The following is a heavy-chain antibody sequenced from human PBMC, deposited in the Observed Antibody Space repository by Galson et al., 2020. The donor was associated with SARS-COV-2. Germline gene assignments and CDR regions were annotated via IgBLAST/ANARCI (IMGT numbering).Heavy chain of an antibody. CDR1: GFTFSNAW. V-gene: IGHV3-15*01. Sequence: GESLKISCAASGFTFSNAWMNWVRQAPGKGLEWVGRIKSKTAGGTTDYAAPVKGRFTISRDDSKNTLYLQMNSLKTEDTAVYYCATRGFDPWGQGTLVTVSS. J-gene: IGHJ5*02. CDR2: IKSKTAGGTT. CDR3: ATRGFDP.